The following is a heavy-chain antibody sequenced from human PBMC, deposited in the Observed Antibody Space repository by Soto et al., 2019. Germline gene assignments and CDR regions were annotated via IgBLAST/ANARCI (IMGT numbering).Heavy chain of an antibody. J-gene: IGHJ6*02. D-gene: IGHD6-13*01. CDR3: AKDTARGGSSAPNPPDGMDV. CDR2: ISYDGSNK. Sequence: GGSLRLSCAASGFTFSSYGMHWVRQAPGKGLEWVAVISYDGSNKYYADSVKGRFTISRDNSKNTLYLQMNSLRAEDTAVYYCAKDTARGGSSAPNPPDGMDVWGQGTTVTVSS. V-gene: IGHV3-30*18. CDR1: GFTFSSYG.